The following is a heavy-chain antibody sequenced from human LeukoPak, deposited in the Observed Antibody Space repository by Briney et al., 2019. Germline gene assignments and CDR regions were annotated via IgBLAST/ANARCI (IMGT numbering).Heavy chain of an antibody. Sequence: GRSLRLSCAVSGFIFSNYGMHWVRQAPGKGLEWVAAISYDESNKYYADSVKGRFTISRDNAKNSLYLQMNSLRAEDTAVYYCARTLTFDYWGQGTLVTVSS. CDR3: ARTLTFDY. CDR1: GFIFSNYG. V-gene: IGHV3-30*03. J-gene: IGHJ4*02. D-gene: IGHD3-9*01. CDR2: ISYDESNK.